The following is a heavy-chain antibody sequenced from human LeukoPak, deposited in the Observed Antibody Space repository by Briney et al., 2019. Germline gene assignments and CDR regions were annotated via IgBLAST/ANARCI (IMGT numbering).Heavy chain of an antibody. CDR1: GGTFSSYA. CDR3: AREYIRYGSGSYSGSYYYMDV. J-gene: IGHJ6*03. V-gene: IGHV1-69*06. CDR2: IIPIFGTA. D-gene: IGHD3-10*01. Sequence: SVKVSCKASGGTFSSYAISWVRQAPGQGLEWMGGIIPIFGTANYAQKFQGRVTITADKSTSTAYMELSSLRSEDTAVYYCAREYIRYGSGSYSGSYYYMDVWGKGTTVTISS.